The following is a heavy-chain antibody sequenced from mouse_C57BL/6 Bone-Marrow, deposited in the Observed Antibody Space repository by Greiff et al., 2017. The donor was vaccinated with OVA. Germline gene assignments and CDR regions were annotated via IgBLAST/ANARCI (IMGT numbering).Heavy chain of an antibody. Sequence: VKLQQPGAELVRPGSSVKLSCKASGYTFTSYWMDWVKQRPGQGLEWIGNIYPSDSETHYNQKFKDKATLTVDKSSSTAYMQLSSLTSEDSAVYYCARGTGTSLFDYWGQGTTLTVSS. V-gene: IGHV1-61*01. J-gene: IGHJ2*01. CDR2: IYPSDSET. CDR1: GYTFTSYW. D-gene: IGHD4-1*01. CDR3: ARGTGTSLFDY.